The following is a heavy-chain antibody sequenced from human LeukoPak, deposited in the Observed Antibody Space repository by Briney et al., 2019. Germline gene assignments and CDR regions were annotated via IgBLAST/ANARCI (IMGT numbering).Heavy chain of an antibody. CDR2: IKQDGSEK. V-gene: IGHV3-7*04. J-gene: IGHJ4*02. D-gene: IGHD7-27*01. Sequence: QTGGSLRHSCAASGFTFSSYWMAWVRQAPGQGLEWVANIKQDGSEKHYVDSGKGRFTISRDNAKNSLYLQMNSLRAEDTAVYYCARDVTGALDYWGQGTLVTVSS. CDR1: GFTFSSYW. CDR3: ARDVTGALDY.